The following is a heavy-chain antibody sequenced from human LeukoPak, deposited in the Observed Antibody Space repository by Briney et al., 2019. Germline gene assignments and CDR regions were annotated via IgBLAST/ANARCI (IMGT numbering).Heavy chain of an antibody. CDR1: GYSFTSYW. J-gene: IGHJ4*02. Sequence: GESPKISCKGSGYSFTSYWIGWVRQMPGKGLEWMGIIYPGDSDTRYSPSFQGQVTISADKSISTAYLQWSSLKASDTAMYYCARPALYYGDFEDYWGQGTLVTVSS. CDR3: ARPALYYGDFEDY. D-gene: IGHD4-17*01. CDR2: IYPGDSDT. V-gene: IGHV5-51*01.